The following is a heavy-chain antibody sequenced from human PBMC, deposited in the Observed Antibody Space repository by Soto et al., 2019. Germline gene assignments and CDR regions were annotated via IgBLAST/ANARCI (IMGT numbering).Heavy chain of an antibody. Sequence: EVQLLESGGGLVQPGGSLRLSCAASGFTFSSYAMSWVRQAPGKGLEWVSAISGSGGSTYYADSVKGRFTISRDNSKNTLYLQMNSLRAEDTAVYYCAKARLQNYYYYYYMDVWGKGTTVTVSS. CDR3: AKARLQNYYYYYYMDV. J-gene: IGHJ6*03. CDR2: ISGSGGST. CDR1: GFTFSSYA. D-gene: IGHD4-4*01. V-gene: IGHV3-23*01.